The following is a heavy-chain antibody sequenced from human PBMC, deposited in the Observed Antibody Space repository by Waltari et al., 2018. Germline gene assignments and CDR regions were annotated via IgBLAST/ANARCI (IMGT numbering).Heavy chain of an antibody. CDR3: ARGRYQLLSDY. CDR1: GYTLTELS. J-gene: IGHJ4*02. V-gene: IGHV1-8*01. D-gene: IGHD2-2*01. Sequence: QVQLVQSGAEVKKPGASVKVSCKVSGYTLTELSMHWVRQATGQGLEWMGWMNPNSGNTGYAQKFQGRVTMTRNTSISTAYMELSSLRSEDTAVYYCARGRYQLLSDYWGQGTLVTVSS. CDR2: MNPNSGNT.